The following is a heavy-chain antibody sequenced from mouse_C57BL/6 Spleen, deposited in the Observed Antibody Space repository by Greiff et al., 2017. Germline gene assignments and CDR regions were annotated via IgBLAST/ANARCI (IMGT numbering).Heavy chain of an antibody. CDR1: GYTFTSYW. CDR3: ARGDSSGYVGFAY. J-gene: IGHJ3*01. D-gene: IGHD3-2*02. V-gene: IGHV1-69*01. Sequence: QVQLQQPGAELVMPGASVKLSCKASGYTFTSYWMHWVKQRPGQGLEWIGEIDPSNSYTNYNQKFKGKSTLTVDKSSSTAYMQLSSLTSEDSAVYYCARGDSSGYVGFAYWGQGTLVTVSA. CDR2: IDPSNSYT.